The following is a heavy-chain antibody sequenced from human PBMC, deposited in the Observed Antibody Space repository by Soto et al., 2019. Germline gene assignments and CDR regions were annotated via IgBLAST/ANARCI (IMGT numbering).Heavy chain of an antibody. Sequence: SETLSLTCTVSGGSVSSGSYYWSWIRQPPGKGLEWIGYIYYSGSTNYNPSLKSRVTISVDTSKNQFSLKLSSVTAADTAVYYCAKGYCSGGSCYGFDYWGQGTLVTVSS. CDR1: GGSVSSGSYY. D-gene: IGHD2-15*01. J-gene: IGHJ4*02. V-gene: IGHV4-61*01. CDR2: IYYSGST. CDR3: AKGYCSGGSCYGFDY.